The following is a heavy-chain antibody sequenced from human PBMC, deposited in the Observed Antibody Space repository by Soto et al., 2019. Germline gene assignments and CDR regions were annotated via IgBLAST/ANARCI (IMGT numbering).Heavy chain of an antibody. CDR1: GYTFTSYA. V-gene: IGHV1-3*01. CDR3: ARTTGEYVSGWYPEEFEYVQH. CDR2: INAGNGNT. J-gene: IGHJ1*01. D-gene: IGHD6-19*01. Sequence: GASVKVSCKASGYTFTSYAMHWVRQAPGQRLEWMGWINAGNGNTKYSQKFQGRVTITRDTSASTAYMELSSLRSEDTAVYYCARTTGEYVSGWYPEEFEYVQHGGQGTLVTVSS.